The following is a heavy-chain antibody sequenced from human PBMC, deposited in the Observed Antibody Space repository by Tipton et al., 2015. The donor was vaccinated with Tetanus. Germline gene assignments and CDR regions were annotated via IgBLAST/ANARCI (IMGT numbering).Heavy chain of an antibody. Sequence: TLSLTCSVSGGSIRGSPFFWNWIRQQPGNGPEWIGYINYSGSTNYNPSLRSRVTISVDTYKEHFSLKLSSVTSADTAVYYCARAHYDIVWGSYRPSSAGYFFDYWGQGTLVIVSS. CDR3: ARAHYDIVWGSYRPSSAGYFFDY. CDR2: INYSGST. J-gene: IGHJ4*02. V-gene: IGHV4-61*01. D-gene: IGHD3-16*02. CDR1: GGSIRGSPFF.